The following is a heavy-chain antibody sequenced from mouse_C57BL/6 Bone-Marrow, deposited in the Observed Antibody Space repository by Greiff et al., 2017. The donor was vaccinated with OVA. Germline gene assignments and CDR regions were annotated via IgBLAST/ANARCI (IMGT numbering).Heavy chain of an antibody. Sequence: QVQLQQPGAELVRPGSSVKLSCKASGYTFTSYWMDWVQQRPGQGLEWIGNIYPSDSETHYNQKFKDKATLTVDKSSSTAYMQRSSLTAEDSAVYYCARRGYSNRYYYAMDYWGQGTSVTVSS. D-gene: IGHD2-5*01. CDR2: IYPSDSET. CDR1: GYTFTSYW. V-gene: IGHV1-61*01. CDR3: ARRGYSNRYYYAMDY. J-gene: IGHJ4*01.